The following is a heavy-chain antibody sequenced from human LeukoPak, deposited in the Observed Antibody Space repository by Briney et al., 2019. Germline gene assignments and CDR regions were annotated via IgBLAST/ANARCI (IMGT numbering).Heavy chain of an antibody. CDR3: AREDGQTGYYFDY. CDR2: ISMSGSTK. V-gene: IGHV3-48*03. J-gene: IGHJ4*02. D-gene: IGHD1-14*01. CDR1: GFIFSSYE. Sequence: GGSLRLSCAASGFIFSSYEMIWVRQAPGKGLEFVSYISMSGSTKYYADSVRGRFTISRDDPKNSLYLQMNSLRAEDTALYFCAREDGQTGYYFDYWGQGILVTVSS.